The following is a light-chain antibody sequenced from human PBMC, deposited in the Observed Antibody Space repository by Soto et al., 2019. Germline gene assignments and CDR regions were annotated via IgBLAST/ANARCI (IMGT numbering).Light chain of an antibody. CDR1: KLGNKY. Sequence: SYELTQPPSVSVSPGQTASITCSGDKLGNKYACWYQQKPGQSPVLVIYQDIKRPSGIPERFSGSNSGNTATLTISGTQAMDEADYYCQAWDTSTVVFGGGTKLTDL. CDR2: QDI. V-gene: IGLV3-1*01. CDR3: QAWDTSTVV. J-gene: IGLJ2*01.